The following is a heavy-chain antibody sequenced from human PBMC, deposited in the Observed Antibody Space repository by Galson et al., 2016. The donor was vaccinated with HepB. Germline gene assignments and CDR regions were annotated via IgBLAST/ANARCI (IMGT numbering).Heavy chain of an antibody. CDR3: VNGEWGWVAPHY. CDR2: INSNGGVT. CDR1: GFTFSDYS. J-gene: IGHJ4*02. Sequence: SLRLSCAASGFTFSDYSMHWVRQAPGKALEYVSDINSNGGVTNYADSVKGRFSISRDNSKNTLYLQMNSLRPEDTAVYYCVNGEWGWVAPHYWGQGSLVTVSS. D-gene: IGHD5-12*01. V-gene: IGHV3-64D*06.